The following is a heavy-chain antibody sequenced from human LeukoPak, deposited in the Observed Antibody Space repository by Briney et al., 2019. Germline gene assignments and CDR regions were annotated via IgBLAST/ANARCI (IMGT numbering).Heavy chain of an antibody. CDR1: GGSISSGDYY. D-gene: IGHD3-3*01. J-gene: IGHJ4*02. CDR2: IYYSGST. CDR3: ARDRAGITIFGVVGWYFDY. Sequence: PSETLSLIGTVSGGSISSGDYYWSWIRQPPGKGLEWIGYIYYSGSTYYNPSLKSRVTISVDTSKNQFSLKLSSVTAADTAVYYCARDRAGITIFGVVGWYFDYWGQGTLVTVSS. V-gene: IGHV4-30-4*01.